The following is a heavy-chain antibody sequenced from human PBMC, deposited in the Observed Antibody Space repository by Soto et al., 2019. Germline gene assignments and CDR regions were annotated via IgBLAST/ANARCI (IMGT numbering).Heavy chain of an antibody. V-gene: IGHV3-33*01. Sequence: GSLRLSCAASGFTFSSYGMHWVRQAPGKGLEWVAVIWYDGSNKYYADSVKGRFTISRDNSKNTLYLQMNSLRAEDTAVYYCARDKEGSGLTPPSDYWGQGTLVTVSS. CDR3: ARDKEGSGLTPPSDY. CDR1: GFTFSSYG. D-gene: IGHD3-10*01. J-gene: IGHJ4*02. CDR2: IWYDGSNK.